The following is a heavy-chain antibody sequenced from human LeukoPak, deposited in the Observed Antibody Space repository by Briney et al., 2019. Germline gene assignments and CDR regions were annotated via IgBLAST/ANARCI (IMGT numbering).Heavy chain of an antibody. V-gene: IGHV3-33*01. Sequence: GGSLRLSCAASGFTFSSYGMHWVRQAPGKGLEWVALIWYDGSNKYHTDSVKGRLTISRDNSKNTLYLQMNSLRAEDTAIYYCAREGPRGNSQFDYWGQGTLVTVSS. D-gene: IGHD2/OR15-2a*01. CDR1: GFTFSSYG. J-gene: IGHJ4*02. CDR2: IWYDGSNK. CDR3: AREGPRGNSQFDY.